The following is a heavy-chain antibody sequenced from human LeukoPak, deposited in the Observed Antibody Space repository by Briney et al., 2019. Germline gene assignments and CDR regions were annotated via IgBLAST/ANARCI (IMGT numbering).Heavy chain of an antibody. J-gene: IGHJ5*02. CDR2: IIPILGIA. CDR1: GGTFSSYA. CDR3: AQPSSWYDGP. D-gene: IGHD6-13*01. Sequence: EASVKVSCKASGGTFSSYAISWVRQAPGQGLEWMGRIIPILGIANYAQKFQGRVTITADKSTSTAYMELSSLRSEDTAVYYCAQPSSWYDGPGGQGTLVPSPQ. V-gene: IGHV1-69*04.